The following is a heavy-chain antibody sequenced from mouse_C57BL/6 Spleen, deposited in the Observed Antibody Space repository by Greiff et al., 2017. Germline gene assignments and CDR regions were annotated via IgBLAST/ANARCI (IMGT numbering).Heavy chain of an antibody. CDR3: ARRGYYGSRGYFDV. J-gene: IGHJ1*03. CDR2: IYPGDGDT. V-gene: IGHV1-80*01. Sequence: VQLQQSGAELVKPGASVKISCKASGYAFSSYWMNWVKQRPGKGLEWIGQIYPGDGDTNYNGKFKGKATLTADKSSSTAYMQLSSLTSEDSAVYFCARRGYYGSRGYFDVWGTGTTVTVSS. D-gene: IGHD1-1*01. CDR1: GYAFSSYW.